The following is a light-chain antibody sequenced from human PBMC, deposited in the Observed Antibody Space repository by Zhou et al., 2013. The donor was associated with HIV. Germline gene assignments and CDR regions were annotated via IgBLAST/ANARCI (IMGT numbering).Light chain of an antibody. V-gene: IGKV1-39*01. J-gene: IGKJ3*01. CDR1: QDISNY. Sequence: DIQMTQSPSSLSASVGDRVTITCQASQDISNYLNWYQQKPGKAPKLLIYKASSLESGVPSRFSGSGSGTEFTLTISSLQPDDFATYYCQQSYSLPPTFGPGTKVDIK. CDR2: KAS. CDR3: QQSYSLPPT.